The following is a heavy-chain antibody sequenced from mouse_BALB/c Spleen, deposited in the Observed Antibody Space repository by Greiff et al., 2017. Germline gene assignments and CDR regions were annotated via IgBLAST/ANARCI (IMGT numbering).Heavy chain of an antibody. CDR3: AREGGGGNYFDY. J-gene: IGHJ2*01. CDR1: GFTFSDYY. D-gene: IGHD1-1*02. Sequence: VKLVESGGGLVKPGGSLKLSCAASGFTFSDYYMYWVRQTPEKRLEWVATISDGGSYTYYPDSVKGRFTISRDNAKNNLYLQMSSLKSEDTAMYYCAREGGGGNYFDYWGQGTTLTVSS. V-gene: IGHV5-4*02. CDR2: ISDGGSYT.